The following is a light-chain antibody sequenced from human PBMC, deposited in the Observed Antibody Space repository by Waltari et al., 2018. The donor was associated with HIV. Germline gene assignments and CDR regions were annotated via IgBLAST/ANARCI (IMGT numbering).Light chain of an antibody. CDR1: QAISSY. CDR3: QQVNSRSI. V-gene: IGKV1-9*01. Sequence: DIQLTQSPSFLSASVGDRVTITCRASQAISSYLAWYQQKPGEAPNLLIYAASTLQSGVPSRCSGSGSGTEFTLTISSLQPEDFATYYCQQVNSRSIFGGGTKVEIK. CDR2: AAS. J-gene: IGKJ4*01.